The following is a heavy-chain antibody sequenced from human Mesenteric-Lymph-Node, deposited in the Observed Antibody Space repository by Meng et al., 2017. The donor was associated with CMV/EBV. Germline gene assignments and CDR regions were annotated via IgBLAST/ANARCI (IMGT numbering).Heavy chain of an antibody. CDR1: GGTFSSYT. CDR2: IIPILGIA. Sequence: SVKVSCKASGGTFSSYTISWVRQAPGQGLEWMGRIIPILGIANYAQKFQGRVTTTRNTSISTAYMELSSLRSEDTAVYYCARAHLYDSTDTSMDVWGQGTTVTVSS. J-gene: IGHJ6*02. D-gene: IGHD3-22*01. V-gene: IGHV1-69*02. CDR3: ARAHLYDSTDTSMDV.